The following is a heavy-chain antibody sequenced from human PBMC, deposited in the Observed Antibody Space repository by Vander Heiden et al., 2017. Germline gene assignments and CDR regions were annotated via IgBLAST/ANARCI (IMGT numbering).Heavy chain of an antibody. CDR1: GFTFSSYS. CDR2: ISSSSSSI. J-gene: IGHJ4*02. Sequence: EVQLVEAVGGRVKTGGAVEPSVAAAGFTFSSYSMNWVRQAPGKGLEWVSSISSSSSSIYYADSVKGRFTISRDNAKNSLYLQMNSLRAEDTAVYYCARALVGALDYWGQGTLVTVSS. V-gene: IGHV3-21*01. CDR3: ARALVGALDY. D-gene: IGHD1-26*01.